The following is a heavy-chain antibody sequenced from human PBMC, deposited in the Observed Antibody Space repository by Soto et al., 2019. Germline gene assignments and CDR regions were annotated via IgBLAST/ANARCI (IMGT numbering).Heavy chain of an antibody. CDR3: ARDLDYGDYGFYDY. CDR1: GFTFSSYG. D-gene: IGHD4-17*01. CDR2: IWYDGSNK. Sequence: VQLVESGGGVVQPGRSLRLSCAASGFTFSSYGMHWVRQAPGKGLEWVAVIWYDGSNKYYADSVKGRFTISRDNSKNTLYLQMNSLRAEDTAVYYCARDLDYGDYGFYDYWGQGTLVTVSS. J-gene: IGHJ4*02. V-gene: IGHV3-33*01.